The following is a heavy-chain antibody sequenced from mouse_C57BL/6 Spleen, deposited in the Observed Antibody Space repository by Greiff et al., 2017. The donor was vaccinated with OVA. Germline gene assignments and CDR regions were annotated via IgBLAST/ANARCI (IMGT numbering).Heavy chain of an antibody. Sequence: VQLKESGGDLVKPGGSLKLSCAASGFTFSSYGMSWVRQTPDKRLEWVATISSGGSYTYYPDSVKGRFTISRDNAKNTLYLQMSSLKSEDTAMYYCARHNSGSYFDYWGQGTTLTVSS. V-gene: IGHV5-6*01. CDR1: GFTFSSYG. D-gene: IGHD3-1*01. CDR3: ARHNSGSYFDY. CDR2: ISSGGSYT. J-gene: IGHJ2*01.